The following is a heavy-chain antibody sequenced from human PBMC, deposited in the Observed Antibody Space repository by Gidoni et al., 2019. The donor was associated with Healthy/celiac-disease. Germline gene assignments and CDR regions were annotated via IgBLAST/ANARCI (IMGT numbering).Heavy chain of an antibody. Sequence: QVQLVESGGGVVQPGRSLRLSCAASGFTFSSYGMHWVRQAPGKGLEWVAVIWYDGSNKYYADSVKGRFTISRDNSKNTLYLQMNSLRAEDTAVYYCARDGDYYDSSGYLQWGQGTLVTVSS. CDR1: GFTFSSYG. V-gene: IGHV3-33*08. CDR2: IWYDGSNK. D-gene: IGHD3-22*01. J-gene: IGHJ4*02. CDR3: ARDGDYYDSSGYLQ.